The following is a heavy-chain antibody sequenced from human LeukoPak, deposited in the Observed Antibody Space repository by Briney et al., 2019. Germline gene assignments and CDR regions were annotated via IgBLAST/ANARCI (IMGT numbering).Heavy chain of an antibody. CDR3: ATIQLWSQYYFDY. Sequence: GASVKVSCNATGYTFTAYYMQWVRQAPGQGLEWMGWINPNSGTTNCAQKFQGRVTMTRDTSISTAYMELSRLRSDDTAVYYCATIQLWSQYYFDYWGQGTLVTVSS. D-gene: IGHD5-18*01. V-gene: IGHV1-2*02. J-gene: IGHJ4*02. CDR2: INPNSGTT. CDR1: GYTFTAYY.